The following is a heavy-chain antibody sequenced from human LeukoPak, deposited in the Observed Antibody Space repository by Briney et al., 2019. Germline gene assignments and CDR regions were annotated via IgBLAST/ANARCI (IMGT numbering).Heavy chain of an antibody. D-gene: IGHD6-6*01. CDR2: ISGSGDNT. J-gene: IGHJ4*02. Sequence: GGSLRLSCAASGFTFSSYAMSWVRQVPGKGLEWVSVISGSGDNTYYADSVKGRFTISRDNSKNMLYLQMNSLRAEDTAVYYCAKWKYSNSGIDDYWGQGTLVTVSS. V-gene: IGHV3-23*01. CDR1: GFTFSSYA. CDR3: AKWKYSNSGIDDY.